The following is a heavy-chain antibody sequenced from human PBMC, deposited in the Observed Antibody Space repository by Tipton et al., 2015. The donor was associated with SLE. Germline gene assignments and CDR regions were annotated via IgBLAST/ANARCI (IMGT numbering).Heavy chain of an antibody. J-gene: IGHJ4*02. D-gene: IGHD3-10*01. CDR3: ARSGSGEDYFDS. V-gene: IGHV3-30*04. Sequence: SLRLSCAASGFTFSSIAMHWVRQAPGKGLEWVAIISYDGYNKYYADSVKGRFTISRDNSKNTLYLQMNSLRAGDTAVYYCARSGSGEDYFDSWGQGTPVTVSS. CDR1: GFTFSSIA. CDR2: ISYDGYNK.